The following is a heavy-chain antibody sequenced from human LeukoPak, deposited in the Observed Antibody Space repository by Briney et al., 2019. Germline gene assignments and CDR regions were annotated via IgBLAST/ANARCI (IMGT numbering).Heavy chain of an antibody. D-gene: IGHD2-2*01. CDR2: IGGSGTST. V-gene: IGHV3-23*01. CDR1: GLTFSSYA. J-gene: IGHJ4*02. CDR3: AKYPEVLPAAIDY. Sequence: GGSLRLSCAASGLTFSSYAMSWVRQAPGKGLEWVSAIGGSGTSTFYADSVEGRFTISRDNSKNTLYLQMNSLRAEDTAVYYCAKYPEVLPAAIDYWGQGTLVTVSS.